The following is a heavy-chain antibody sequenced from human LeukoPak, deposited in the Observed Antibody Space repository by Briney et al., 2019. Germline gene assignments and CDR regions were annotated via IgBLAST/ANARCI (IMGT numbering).Heavy chain of an antibody. CDR2: INPRGTST. V-gene: IGHV1-46*01. Sequence: ASVTVSCKASGYSFTSHYMHWVRQAPGQGLEWMGLINPRGTSTIYAEKFQGRIIMTRDMSTTTDYMELSSLKSDDTAVYYCAIDNSIHERGWWFDPWGQGTLVTVSS. J-gene: IGHJ5*02. CDR3: AIDNSIHERGWWFDP. D-gene: IGHD4-23*01. CDR1: GYSFTSHY.